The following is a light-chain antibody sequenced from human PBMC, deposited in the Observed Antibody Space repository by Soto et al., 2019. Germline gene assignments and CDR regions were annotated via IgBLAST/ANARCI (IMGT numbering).Light chain of an antibody. CDR3: QQYGNSPLT. CDR2: GAS. J-gene: IGKJ1*01. CDR1: QSVSSSY. V-gene: IGKV3-20*01. Sequence: ETVLTQSPGTLSLSPGERATLSCRASQSVSSSYLAWYQQKPGQAPRLLIYGASSRATGISDRFSGSGSGTDFTLTISRLEPGDFAVYYCQQYGNSPLTFGQGTKVEIK.